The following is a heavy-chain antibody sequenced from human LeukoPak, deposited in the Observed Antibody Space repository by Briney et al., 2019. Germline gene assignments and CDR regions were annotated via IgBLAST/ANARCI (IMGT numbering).Heavy chain of an antibody. J-gene: IGHJ5*02. CDR3: ARGNGYDFWSGYSWFDP. CDR2: INHSGST. CDR1: GGSFSGYY. Sequence: PSETLSLTCAVYGGSFSGYYWSWIRQPPGKGLEWIGEINHSGSTNYNPSLKGRVTISVDTSKNQFSLKLSSVTAADTAVYYCARGNGYDFWSGYSWFDPWGQGTLVTVSS. D-gene: IGHD3-3*01. V-gene: IGHV4-34*01.